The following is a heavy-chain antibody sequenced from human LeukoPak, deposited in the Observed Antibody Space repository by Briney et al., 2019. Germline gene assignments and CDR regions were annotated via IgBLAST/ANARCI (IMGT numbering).Heavy chain of an antibody. D-gene: IGHD2-15*01. J-gene: IGHJ4*02. V-gene: IGHV3-33*06. Sequence: GGSLRLSCAASGFTFSSYGMHWVRQAPGKGLEWVAVIWYDGSNKHYADSVKGRFTISRDNSKNTLYLQMNSLRAEDTAVYYCAKEACSGGSCYENYWGQGTLVTVSS. CDR1: GFTFSSYG. CDR3: AKEACSGGSCYENY. CDR2: IWYDGSNK.